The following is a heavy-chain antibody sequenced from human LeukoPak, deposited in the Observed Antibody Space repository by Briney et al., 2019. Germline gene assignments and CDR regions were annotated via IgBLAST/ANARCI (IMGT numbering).Heavy chain of an antibody. CDR1: GGSISSSSYY. CDR2: IYYSGST. D-gene: IGHD3-22*01. J-gene: IGHJ5*02. Sequence: TSETLSLTCTVSGGSISSSSYYWGWIRQPPGKGLEWIGSIYYSGSTYYNPSLKSRVTISVDTSKNQFSLKLSSVTAADTAVYYCARGLTMIVVAFNWFDPWGQGTLVTVSS. CDR3: ARGLTMIVVAFNWFDP. V-gene: IGHV4-39*01.